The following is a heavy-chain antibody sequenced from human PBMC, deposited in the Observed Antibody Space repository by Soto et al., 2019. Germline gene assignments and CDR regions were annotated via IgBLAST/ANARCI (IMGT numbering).Heavy chain of an antibody. V-gene: IGHV1-46*01. CDR1: GYTFTSYY. CDR2: INPSGGST. J-gene: IGHJ3*02. Sequence: ASVKVSCKASGYTFTSYYMHWVRQAPGQGLEWMGIINPSGGSTSYAQKFQGRVTMTRDTSTSTVYMELSSLRSEDTAVYYCARLSVAGRPEDAFDIWGQGTMVTVS. CDR3: ARLSVAGRPEDAFDI. D-gene: IGHD6-19*01.